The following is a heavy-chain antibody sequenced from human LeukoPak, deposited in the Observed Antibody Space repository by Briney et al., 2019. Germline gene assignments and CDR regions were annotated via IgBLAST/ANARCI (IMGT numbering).Heavy chain of an antibody. CDR2: ISSDSNTI. Sequence: GGSLRLSCAASGFTFSSYSMNWVRQAPGKGLQWVSYISSDSNTIYYADSVKGRFTISRDNAKNSLYLQMNSLRAEDTAVYYCARERTHITVASYGYWGQGTLVTVSS. J-gene: IGHJ4*02. CDR3: ARERTHITVASYGY. V-gene: IGHV3-48*04. CDR1: GFTFSSYS. D-gene: IGHD6-19*01.